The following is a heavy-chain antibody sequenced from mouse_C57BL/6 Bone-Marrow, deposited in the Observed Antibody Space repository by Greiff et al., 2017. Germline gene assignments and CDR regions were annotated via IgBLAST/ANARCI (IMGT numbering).Heavy chain of an antibody. J-gene: IGHJ1*03. V-gene: IGHV1-81*01. CDR3: ARPCDWYFDV. CDR2: IYPRSGNT. Sequence: VQLQQSGAELARPGASVKLSCKASGYTFTSYGISWVKQRTGQGLEWIGEIYPRSGNTYYNEKFKGKATLTADKSSSRAYMELRSLTSEDSAVYFCARPCDWYFDVWGTGTTVTVSS. CDR1: GYTFTSYG.